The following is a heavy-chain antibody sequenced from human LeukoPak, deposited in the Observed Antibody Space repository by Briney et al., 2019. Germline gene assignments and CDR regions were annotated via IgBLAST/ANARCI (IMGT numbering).Heavy chain of an antibody. CDR2: IYYSGST. CDR3: ARRLSTRSYYLDD. V-gene: IGHV4-39*01. J-gene: IGHJ4*02. CDR1: GGSISTYY. Sequence: PSETLSLTCTVSGGSISTYYWSWTRQPPGKGLEWIGSIYYSGSTYYNPSLKSRVTISVDTSKNQFSLKLSSVTAADTAVYYCARRLSTRSYYLDDWGQGTLVTVSS. D-gene: IGHD2/OR15-2a*01.